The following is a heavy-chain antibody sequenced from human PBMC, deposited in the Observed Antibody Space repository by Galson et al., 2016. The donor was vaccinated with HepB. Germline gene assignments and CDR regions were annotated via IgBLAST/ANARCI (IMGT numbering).Heavy chain of an antibody. V-gene: IGHV1-69*13. J-gene: IGHJ4*02. Sequence: SVKVSCKASGGTFNSYAISWVRQAPGQGLEWMGESIPIFGSANYAQKFQGRVTSTADESTNTAYMELTRLRSEDTAIYYCARAGSYGDRHFYYGMDVWGQGTLVTVSS. CDR2: SIPIFGSA. D-gene: IGHD4-17*01. CDR1: GGTFNSYA. CDR3: ARAGSYGDRHFYYGMDV.